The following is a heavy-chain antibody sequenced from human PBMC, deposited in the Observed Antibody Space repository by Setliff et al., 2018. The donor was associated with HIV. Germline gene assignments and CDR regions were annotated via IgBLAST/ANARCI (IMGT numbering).Heavy chain of an antibody. CDR1: GYTFTNFG. CDR2: ISPYDGNT. D-gene: IGHD3-22*01. V-gene: IGHV1-18*01. J-gene: IGHJ4*02. CDR3: ARDRIPSKWLLESDY. Sequence: ASVKVSCKASGYTFTNFGITWVRQAPGQGLEWMGWISPYDGNTNYAPELHGRVTMTTDTSTSTASLELRSLRSDDTAVYYCARDRIPSKWLLESDYWGQGTLVTVSS.